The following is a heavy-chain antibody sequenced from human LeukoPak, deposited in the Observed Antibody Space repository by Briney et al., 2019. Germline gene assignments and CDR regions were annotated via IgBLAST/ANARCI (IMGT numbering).Heavy chain of an antibody. CDR2: ISGSGGST. CDR1: GFTFSSYA. D-gene: IGHD2-15*01. Sequence: GGSLRLSCAASGFTFSSYAMSWVRQAPGKGLEWVSAISGSGGSTYYADSVKGRFTISRDNSKNTLYLQMNSLIAEDTAVYYCAKDRGYCSGGSCYFRTVFDYWGQGTLVTVSS. J-gene: IGHJ4*02. CDR3: AKDRGYCSGGSCYFRTVFDY. V-gene: IGHV3-23*01.